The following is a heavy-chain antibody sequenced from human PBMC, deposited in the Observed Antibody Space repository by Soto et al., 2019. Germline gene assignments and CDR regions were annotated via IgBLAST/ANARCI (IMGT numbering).Heavy chain of an antibody. V-gene: IGHV1-69*05. J-gene: IGHJ6*03. CDR1: GGTFSNSA. CDR2: IMPIFRTP. CDR3: ARDKDRQQIGGNYHYQLDV. Sequence: QVQLEQSGAEVKKPGSSVTVSCKASGGTFSNSAISWVRQAPGQGLEWMGGIMPIFRTPDYAQKFQDRVTTTTDESTTTAYMELRGLRADDTVVYYCARDKDRQQIGGNYHYQLDVGGQGTTVTVSS.